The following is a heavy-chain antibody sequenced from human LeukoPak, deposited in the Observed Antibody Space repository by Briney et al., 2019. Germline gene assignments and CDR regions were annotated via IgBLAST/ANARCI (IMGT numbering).Heavy chain of an antibody. CDR3: AKESGKFDY. V-gene: IGHV3-43*02. J-gene: IGHJ4*02. CDR2: ISADGGST. Sequence: GGSLRLSCVASGLTFHDYAMHWVRQAPGKGLEWVTLISADGGSTFYADSVRGRFSISRDNSKNSLYLQMNSLRTEDTAMYYCAKESGKFDYWGQGTLVAVSS. CDR1: GLTFHDYA.